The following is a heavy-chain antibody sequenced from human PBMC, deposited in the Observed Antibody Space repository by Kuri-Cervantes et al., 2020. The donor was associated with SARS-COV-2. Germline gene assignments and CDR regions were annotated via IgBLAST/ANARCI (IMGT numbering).Heavy chain of an antibody. CDR2: ISSSSSYI. D-gene: IGHD5-18*01. Sequence: GESLKISCAASGFTFSSYSMNWVRQAPGKGLEWVLSISSSSSYIYYADSVKGRFTISRDNAKNSPYLQMNSLRAEDTAVYYCARDLVGYSYGYADYWGQGTLVTVSS. V-gene: IGHV3-21*01. CDR1: GFTFSSYS. J-gene: IGHJ4*02. CDR3: ARDLVGYSYGYADY.